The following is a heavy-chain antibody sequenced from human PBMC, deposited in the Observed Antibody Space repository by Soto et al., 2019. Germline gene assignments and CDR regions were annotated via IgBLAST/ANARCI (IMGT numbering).Heavy chain of an antibody. CDR2: IYYSGST. J-gene: IGHJ6*03. CDR3: ARHGGYSSSWVAIYYYMDV. CDR1: GGSISSGDYY. V-gene: IGHV4-39*01. D-gene: IGHD6-13*01. Sequence: PSETLSLTCTVSGGSISSGDYYWSWIRQPPGKGLEWIGSIYYSGSTYYNPSLKSRVTISVDTSKNQFSLKLSSVTAADTAVYYCARHGGYSSSWVAIYYYMDVWGKGTTVTVSS.